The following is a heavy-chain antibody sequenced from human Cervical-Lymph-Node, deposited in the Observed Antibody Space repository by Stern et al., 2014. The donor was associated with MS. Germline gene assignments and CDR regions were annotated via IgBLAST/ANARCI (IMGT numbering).Heavy chain of an antibody. J-gene: IGHJ5*02. CDR3: ARGAETSTVAPFDH. V-gene: IGHV4-59*01. Sequence: VQLVESGPGLVKPSESLTLTCSVSNGSFFNYYWSWLRQAPGKRLQWIGDIYYSGIPSYNPSLKSRVTISLDTSQNQFSLRLNSVTAADTAIYYCARGAETSTVAPFDHWGQGTLVTVSS. CDR2: IYYSGIP. CDR1: NGSFFNYY. D-gene: IGHD1-14*01.